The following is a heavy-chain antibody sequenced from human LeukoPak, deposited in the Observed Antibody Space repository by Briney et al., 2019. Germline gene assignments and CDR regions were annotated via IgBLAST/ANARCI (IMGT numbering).Heavy chain of an antibody. CDR3: ARNSVPNNYTWFDP. V-gene: IGHV1-46*01. D-gene: IGHD1/OR15-1a*01. J-gene: IGHJ5*02. CDR1: GYTFISHY. CDR2: INPSGPYT. Sequence: ASVKVSCKASGYTFISHYIHWVRQAPGQGLEWMGIINPSGPYTRYAENFQGRVTMTRDTSTNTFYMELTSLRSDDTAMYYCARNSVPNNYTWFDPWGQGTLVTVSS.